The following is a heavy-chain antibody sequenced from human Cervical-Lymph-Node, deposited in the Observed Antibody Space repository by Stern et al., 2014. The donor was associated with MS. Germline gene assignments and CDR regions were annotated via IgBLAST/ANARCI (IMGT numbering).Heavy chain of an antibody. CDR1: GVSISTYH. CDR2: IQYSGST. CDR3: AREGGADP. J-gene: IGHJ5*02. V-gene: IGHV4-59*01. D-gene: IGHD3-16*01. Sequence: QVQLQESGPGLVKPSETLSLTCTASGVSISTYHWGWIRQPPGKGLEWIGYIQYSGSTNYNPSLKGRVTISVDTSKNQLSLKLRSVTAADTAVYYCAREGGADPWGQGTLVTVSS.